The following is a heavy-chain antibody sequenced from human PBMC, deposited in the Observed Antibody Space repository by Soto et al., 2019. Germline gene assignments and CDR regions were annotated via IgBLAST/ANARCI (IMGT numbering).Heavy chain of an antibody. CDR1: GFTFSSYA. V-gene: IGHV3-30-3*01. CDR2: ISYDGSNK. J-gene: IGHJ6*02. Sequence: QVQLVESGGGVVQPGRSLRLSCAASGFTFSSYAMHWVRQAPGKGLEWVAVISYDGSNKYYADSVKGRFTISRDNSKNTLYLQMNSLRAEDTAVYYCARSLDSEYGGRVLPQYYYYYYGMDVWGQGTTVTVSS. D-gene: IGHD3-9*01. CDR3: ARSLDSEYGGRVLPQYYYYYYGMDV.